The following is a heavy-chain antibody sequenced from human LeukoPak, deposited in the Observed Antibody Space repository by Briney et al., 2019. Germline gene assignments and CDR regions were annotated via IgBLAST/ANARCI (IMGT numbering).Heavy chain of an antibody. V-gene: IGHV3-23*01. CDR1: GLTFNNYA. Sequence: GWSLRLSCAVSGLTFNNYAMSWVRQAPGKGLEWVSGISGRGASKYYADSVKGRFTISRDNSKNTLYLQMNSLRAEDTAVYYCAKGVVVAPDVTPFDYWGQGTLVTVSS. CDR3: AKGVVVAPDVTPFDY. D-gene: IGHD2-2*01. J-gene: IGHJ4*02. CDR2: ISGRGASK.